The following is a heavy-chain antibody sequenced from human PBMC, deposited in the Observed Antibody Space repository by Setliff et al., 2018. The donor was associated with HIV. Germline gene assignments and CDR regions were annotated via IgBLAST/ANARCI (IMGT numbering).Heavy chain of an antibody. CDR3: ARLVDYSGSGAYYDF. V-gene: IGHV3-7*03. CDR1: GFTFSSYW. J-gene: IGHJ4*02. Sequence: PGGSLRLSCAASGFTFSSYWMSWVRQAPGKGLEWVANIKQDGSEKYYVDSVKGRFTISRDNAKNSLYLQMNSLRAEDTAVYYCARLVDYSGSGAYYDFWGQGILVTVSS. D-gene: IGHD3-10*01. CDR2: IKQDGSEK.